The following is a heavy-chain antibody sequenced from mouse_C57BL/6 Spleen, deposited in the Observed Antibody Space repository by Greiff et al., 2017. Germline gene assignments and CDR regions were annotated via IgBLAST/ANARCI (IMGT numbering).Heavy chain of an antibody. CDR1: GYTFTSYW. V-gene: IGHV1-72*01. CDR3: ARTTTDYYAMDY. J-gene: IGHJ4*01. CDR2: IDPKSGGT. Sequence: QVQLQQPGAELVKPGASVKLSCKASGYTFTSYWMHWVKQRPGRGLAWIGRIDPKSGGTKYNEKFKSKATLTVDKPSSTAYMQLSSLTSEDSAVYYCARTTTDYYAMDYWGQGTSVTVSS. D-gene: IGHD1-1*01.